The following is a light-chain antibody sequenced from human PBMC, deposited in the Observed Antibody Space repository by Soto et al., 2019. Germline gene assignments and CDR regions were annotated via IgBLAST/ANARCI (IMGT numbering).Light chain of an antibody. J-gene: IGKJ4*01. Sequence: DTQMTQSPSSVSASVGDRVTITCRASQGVNAWLAWYQKKPGKAPELLIYVASTLHSGVPSRFSGSGSGTDFTLTISSLQPEDFATYYCQQANSFPLTFGGGTKVEVQ. CDR3: QQANSFPLT. CDR2: VAS. V-gene: IGKV1-12*01. CDR1: QGVNAW.